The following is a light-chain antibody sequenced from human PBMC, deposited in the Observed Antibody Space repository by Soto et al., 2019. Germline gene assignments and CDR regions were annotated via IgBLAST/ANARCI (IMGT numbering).Light chain of an antibody. Sequence: EIVMTQSPDTLSLSPGETATLSCRASQTIGRNYLAWYQQKPGQVPRLLIYGISTRATDIPARFSGSGSGTEFTLTISSLQSEDFSVYYCQQYTQWPITFGQWTRLEIK. J-gene: IGKJ5*01. CDR2: GIS. CDR1: QTIGRN. CDR3: QQYTQWPIT. V-gene: IGKV3-15*01.